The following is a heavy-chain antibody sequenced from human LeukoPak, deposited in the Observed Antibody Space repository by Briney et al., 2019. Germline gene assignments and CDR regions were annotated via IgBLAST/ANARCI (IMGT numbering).Heavy chain of an antibody. CDR1: GFTFSSYA. J-gene: IGHJ4*02. Sequence: PGGSLRLSCAASGFTFSSYAMHWVRQAPGKGLEWVAVISYDGSNKYYADSVKGRFTISRDNSKNTLYLQMNSQRAEDTAVYYCARGRAAAVSWYFDYWGQGTLVTVSS. D-gene: IGHD6-13*01. CDR2: ISYDGSNK. V-gene: IGHV3-30*04. CDR3: ARGRAAAVSWYFDY.